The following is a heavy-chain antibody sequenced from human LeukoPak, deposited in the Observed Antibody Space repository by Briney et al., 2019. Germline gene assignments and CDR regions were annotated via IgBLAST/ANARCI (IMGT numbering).Heavy chain of an antibody. Sequence: GGSLRLPCAASGFTFSSYAMSWVRQAPGKGLEWVSAISSSGGSTYYADSVKGRFTISRDNSKNTLYLQMNSLRAEDTAVYYCAKVLLWFGELFDPWGQGTLVTVSS. CDR3: AKVLLWFGELFDP. CDR2: ISSSGGST. V-gene: IGHV3-23*01. CDR1: GFTFSSYA. D-gene: IGHD3-10*01. J-gene: IGHJ5*02.